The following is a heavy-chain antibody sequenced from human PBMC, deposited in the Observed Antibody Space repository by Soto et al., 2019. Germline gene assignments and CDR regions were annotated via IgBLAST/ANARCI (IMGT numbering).Heavy chain of an antibody. CDR3: ARGRREPLRGFRYYYYGMDV. D-gene: IGHD1-26*01. CDR2: INHSGST. V-gene: IGHV4-34*01. CDR1: GGSFSGYY. Sequence: SETLSLTCAVYGGSFSGYYWSWIRQPPGKGLEWIGEINHSGSTNYNPSLKSRVTISVDTSKNQFSLKLSSVTAADTAVYYCARGRREPLRGFRYYYYGMDVWGQGTTVTVSS. J-gene: IGHJ6*02.